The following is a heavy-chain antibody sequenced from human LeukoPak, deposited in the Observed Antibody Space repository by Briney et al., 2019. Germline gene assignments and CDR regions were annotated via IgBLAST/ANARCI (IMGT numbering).Heavy chain of an antibody. CDR1: GYTFTSYD. D-gene: IGHD6-13*01. V-gene: IGHV1-8*01. CDR3: ARDEDSSSWYPRFDC. J-gene: IGHJ4*02. CDR2: MNPNSGNT. Sequence: ASVKVSCKASGYTFTSYDINWVRRATGQGLEWMGWMNPNSGNTGYAQKFQGRVTMTRNTSISTAYMELSSLRSEDTAVYYCARDEDSSSWYPRFDCWGQGTLVTVSS.